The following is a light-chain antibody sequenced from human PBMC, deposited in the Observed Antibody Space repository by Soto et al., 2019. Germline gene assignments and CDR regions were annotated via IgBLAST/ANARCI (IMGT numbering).Light chain of an antibody. Sequence: EIVMTQSPATLSVSPGERATLSCRASQSISSKLGWYQQRPGQAPRLLIYGASTRATGIPARFSGSGSGTVFTLTISSLQSEDSAVYYCQQYNSWTTITFGQGTRLEIK. CDR3: QQYNSWTTIT. J-gene: IGKJ5*01. CDR1: QSISSK. V-gene: IGKV3-15*01. CDR2: GAS.